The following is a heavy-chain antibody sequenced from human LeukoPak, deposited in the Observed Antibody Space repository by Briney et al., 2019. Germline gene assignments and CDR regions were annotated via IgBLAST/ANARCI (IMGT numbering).Heavy chain of an antibody. D-gene: IGHD3-22*01. J-gene: IGHJ4*02. Sequence: GGSLRLSCAASGFTFSDHYMSWIRQAPGKGLEWVSYISSSGSTIYYADSVKGRFTISRDNAKNSLYLQMNSLRAEDTAVYYCASYDSSGYYYDYWGQGTLVTVSS. CDR2: ISSSGSTI. V-gene: IGHV3-11*01. CDR3: ASYDSSGYYYDY. CDR1: GFTFSDHY.